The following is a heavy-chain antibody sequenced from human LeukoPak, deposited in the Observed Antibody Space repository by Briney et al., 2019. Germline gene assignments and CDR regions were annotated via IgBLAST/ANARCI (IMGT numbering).Heavy chain of an antibody. J-gene: IGHJ4*02. CDR1: GFTFSSYS. D-gene: IGHD6-13*01. Sequence: PGGSLRLSCVASGFTFSSYSMNWVRQAPGKGLEWVSSVSSSSSYIYYADSVKGRFTISRGNAKNSLYLQMNSLRAEDTAVYYCARDKTSGPTYSSSWYNYWGQGTLVTVSS. V-gene: IGHV3-21*01. CDR2: VSSSSSYI. CDR3: ARDKTSGPTYSSSWYNY.